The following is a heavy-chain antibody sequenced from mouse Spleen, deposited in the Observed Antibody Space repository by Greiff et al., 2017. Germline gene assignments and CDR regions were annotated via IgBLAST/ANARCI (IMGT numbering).Heavy chain of an antibody. V-gene: IGHV5-15*04. J-gene: IGHJ3*01. D-gene: IGHD4-1*01. CDR1: GFTFSDYG. CDR3: ARQGNWAFAY. CDR2: ISNLAYSI. Sequence: EVKVEESGGGLVKPGGSLKLSCAASGFTFSDYGMAWVRQAPGKGPEWVAFISNLAYSIYYADTVTGRFTISRENAKNTLYLEMSSLRSEDTAMYYCARQGNWAFAYWGQGTLVTVSA.